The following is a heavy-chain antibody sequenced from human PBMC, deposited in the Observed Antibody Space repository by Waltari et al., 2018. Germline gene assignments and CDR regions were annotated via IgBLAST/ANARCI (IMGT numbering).Heavy chain of an antibody. J-gene: IGHJ4*02. Sequence: QVQLVESGGGVVQPGGSLRLSCAASGFTFSSYGMHWVRQAPGKGLEWVAFIRYDGSNKYYADSVKGRFTISRDNSKNTLYLQMNSLRAEDTAVYYCAKDLPQGIAVAGTGYFDYWGQGTLVTVSS. CDR2: IRYDGSNK. D-gene: IGHD6-19*01. V-gene: IGHV3-30*02. CDR1: GFTFSSYG. CDR3: AKDLPQGIAVAGTGYFDY.